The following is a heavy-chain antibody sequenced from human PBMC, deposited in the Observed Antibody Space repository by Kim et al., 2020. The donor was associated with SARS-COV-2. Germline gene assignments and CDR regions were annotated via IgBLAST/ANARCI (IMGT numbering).Heavy chain of an antibody. V-gene: IGHV4-34*01. CDR1: GGSFSGYY. CDR3: ATTGYSYGYVDY. D-gene: IGHD5-18*01. CDR2: INHSGST. J-gene: IGHJ4*02. Sequence: SETLSRTCAVYGGSFSGYYWSWIRQPPGKGLEWIGEINHSGSTNYNPSLKSRVTISVDTSKNQFSLKLSSVTAADTAVYYCATTGYSYGYVDYWGQGTLVTVSS.